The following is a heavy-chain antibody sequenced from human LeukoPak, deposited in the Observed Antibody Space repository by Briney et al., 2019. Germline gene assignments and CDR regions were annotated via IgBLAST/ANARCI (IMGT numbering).Heavy chain of an antibody. J-gene: IGHJ4*02. Sequence: GGSLRLSCAASGFTFSDYYMSWTRQAPGKGLEWVSYISTGGSTIYYADSVKGRFTISRDNAKNSLYLQMNSLRAEDTAVYYCARDSDYSYEDYWGQGTLVTVSS. V-gene: IGHV3-11*04. D-gene: IGHD5-18*01. CDR1: GFTFSDYY. CDR2: ISTGGSTI. CDR3: ARDSDYSYEDY.